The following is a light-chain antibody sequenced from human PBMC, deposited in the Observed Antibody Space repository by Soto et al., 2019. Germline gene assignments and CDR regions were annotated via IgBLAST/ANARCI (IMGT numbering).Light chain of an antibody. CDR2: DAS. J-gene: IGKJ2*01. CDR1: QSVSSY. V-gene: IGKV3-11*01. Sequence: EIVLTQSPATLSLSPGERATLSCRASQSVSSYLAWYQQKPGQAPRLLIYDASNRATGIPARFSGSGSGTDFTLTISSLEPEDFAVYYCQQRSNWPGYTCCQGTKLEIK. CDR3: QQRSNWPGYT.